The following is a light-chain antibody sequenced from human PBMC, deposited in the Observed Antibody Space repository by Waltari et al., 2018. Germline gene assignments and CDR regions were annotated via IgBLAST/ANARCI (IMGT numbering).Light chain of an antibody. CDR2: GAS. V-gene: IGKV3-20*01. Sequence: EIVLTQSPGTLSSSPGERASLSCRASQSVDGSYLAWYQQKPGQAPRLLIYGASSRATGIPDRFSGSGSGTDFTLTMSRLEPEDFAVYYCQQYGRSPLTFGGGTKVEMK. CDR1: QSVDGSY. CDR3: QQYGRSPLT. J-gene: IGKJ4*01.